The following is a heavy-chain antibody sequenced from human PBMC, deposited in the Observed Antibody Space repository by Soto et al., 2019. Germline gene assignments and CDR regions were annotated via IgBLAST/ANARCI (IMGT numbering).Heavy chain of an antibody. J-gene: IGHJ4*02. V-gene: IGHV3-23*01. D-gene: IGHD6-13*01. CDR3: AKFAPYDSSEGR. CDR1: GFTFSTYR. Sequence: GGSLRLSCAASGFTFSTYRMSWVRQAPGKGLEWVSTVSDSGGNTYYADSVKGRFTVSRDNSKSTLYLQMNNLRAEDTAVYYCAKFAPYDSSEGRWGQGILVTVSS. CDR2: VSDSGGNT.